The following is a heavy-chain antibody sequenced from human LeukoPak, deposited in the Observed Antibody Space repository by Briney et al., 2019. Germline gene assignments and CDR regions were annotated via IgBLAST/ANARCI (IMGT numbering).Heavy chain of an antibody. D-gene: IGHD4-17*01. CDR1: GVSISSNSYY. Sequence: SETLSLTCTVSGVSISSNSYYWGWIRQPPGKGLKWIGSIYYSGSTYYNPSLKSRVTISVDTSKNQFSLKLSSVTAADTAVYYCANSIDFDYGDYYFDYWGQGALVTISS. V-gene: IGHV4-39*07. J-gene: IGHJ4*02. CDR2: IYYSGST. CDR3: ANSIDFDYGDYYFDY.